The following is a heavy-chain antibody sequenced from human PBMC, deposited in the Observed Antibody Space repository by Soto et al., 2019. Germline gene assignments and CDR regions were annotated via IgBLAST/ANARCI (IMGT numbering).Heavy chain of an antibody. CDR1: GFTFTNYG. CDR2: ISYDGSNK. CDR3: AKAERDCNGGACYYEY. Sequence: QVQLVESGGGVVQPGRSLSLSCVVSGFTFTNYGMHWVRQAPGKGLEGVATISYDGSNKYYADSVKGRFTISRDNSKNTVYLQMNSLRDEDTAVYYWAKAERDCNGGACYYEYWGQGALVTVSS. V-gene: IGHV3-30*18. D-gene: IGHD2-15*01. J-gene: IGHJ4*02.